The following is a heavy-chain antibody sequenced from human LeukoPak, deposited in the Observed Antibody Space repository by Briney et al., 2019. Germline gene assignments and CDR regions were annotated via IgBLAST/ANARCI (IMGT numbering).Heavy chain of an antibody. V-gene: IGHV4-59*01. CDR3: ARGPATWTDY. D-gene: IGHD2-15*01. J-gene: IGHJ4*02. CDR1: GGSISSYY. CDR2: IYYSGST. Sequence: SETLSPTCTVSGGSISSYYWSWIRQPPGKGLEWIGYIYYSGSTNYNPSLKSRVTISVDTSKNQFSLKLSSVTAADTAVYYCARGPATWTDYWGQGTLVTVSS.